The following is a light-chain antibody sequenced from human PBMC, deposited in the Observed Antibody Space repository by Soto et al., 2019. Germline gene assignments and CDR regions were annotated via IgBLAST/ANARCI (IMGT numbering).Light chain of an antibody. J-gene: IGKJ1*01. CDR3: QQYADWPRT. CDR1: QSISSY. V-gene: IGKV3-11*01. CDR2: DAS. Sequence: ETVLAQSPATLSLSPGERASLSCRASQSISSYLAWYQQKPGQAPRLLIYDASNRATGIPARFSGSGSGTEFTLTISSLQSGDFAVYYCQQYADWPRTFGQGTKVDIK.